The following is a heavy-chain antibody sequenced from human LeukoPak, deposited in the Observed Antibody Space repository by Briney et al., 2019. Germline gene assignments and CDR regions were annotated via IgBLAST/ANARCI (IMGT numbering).Heavy chain of an antibody. Sequence: SQTLSFTCAISGDSVSNNSAAWNWIRQSPSRSLEWLGRTYYRSKWYNDYAVSAKSRITINPDTSKNQFSLQLNSVTPEDTAVYYCARGSSPYDYVWGNPLPRGYYMDVWGKGTTVTVSS. CDR2: TYYRSKWYN. D-gene: IGHD3-16*01. J-gene: IGHJ6*03. V-gene: IGHV6-1*01. CDR3: ARGSSPYDYVWGNPLPRGYYMDV. CDR1: GDSVSNNSAA.